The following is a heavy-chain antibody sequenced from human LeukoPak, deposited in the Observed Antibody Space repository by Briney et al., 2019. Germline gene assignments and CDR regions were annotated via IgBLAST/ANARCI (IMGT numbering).Heavy chain of an antibody. Sequence: GGSLRLSCAASGFTFSSYAMSWVRQAPGKGLEWVSAISGSGGSTYYADSVKGRFTISRDNSKNTLYLQTNSLRAEDTAVYYCAKGVVNRGYTLNYFDYWGQGTLVTVSS. V-gene: IGHV3-23*01. J-gene: IGHJ4*02. CDR2: ISGSGGST. D-gene: IGHD3-22*01. CDR3: AKGVVNRGYTLNYFDY. CDR1: GFTFSSYA.